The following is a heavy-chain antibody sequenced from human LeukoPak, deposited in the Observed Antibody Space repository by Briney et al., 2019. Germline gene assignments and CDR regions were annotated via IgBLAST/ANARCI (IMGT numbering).Heavy chain of an antibody. J-gene: IGHJ4*02. D-gene: IGHD2-2*01. CDR1: GGTFSSYA. CDR3: ARVGPSSTSCYY. CDR2: IIPIFGTA. V-gene: IGHV1-69*13. Sequence: SVKVSCKASGGTFSSYAISWVRQAPGQGLEWMGGIIPIFGTANYAQKFQGRVTITADESTSTAYMELSSLRSEDTAVYYCARVGPSSTSCYYWGQGTLVTVSS.